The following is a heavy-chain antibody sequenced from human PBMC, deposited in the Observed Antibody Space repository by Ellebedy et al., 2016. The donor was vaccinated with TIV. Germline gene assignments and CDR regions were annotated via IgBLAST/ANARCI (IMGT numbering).Heavy chain of an antibody. CDR3: ARGSGYCIGAACSFDY. Sequence: AASVKVSCKSSGYTLTDYYMHWVRQAPGQGLEWMGWINPHGGDTKSPHKFQARVTMTRDTSINTVYMELSRLGSDDTALYYCARGSGYCIGAACSFDYWGQGTLVTVSS. V-gene: IGHV1-2*07. J-gene: IGHJ4*02. CDR2: INPHGGDT. D-gene: IGHD2-15*01. CDR1: GYTLTDYY.